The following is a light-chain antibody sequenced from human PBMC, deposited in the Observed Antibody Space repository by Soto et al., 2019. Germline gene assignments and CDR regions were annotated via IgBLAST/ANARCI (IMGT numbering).Light chain of an antibody. CDR3: QQLNSYPWT. CDR1: QGISSY. CDR2: AAS. Sequence: DIQLTQSPSFLSASVGDRVTITCRASQGISSYLTWFQQKPGKAPKLLIYAASTLQSGVPSRCSASGSGTEFTLRITSLQPEDFATYYCQQLNSYPWTFGQGTKVEIK. J-gene: IGKJ1*01. V-gene: IGKV1-9*01.